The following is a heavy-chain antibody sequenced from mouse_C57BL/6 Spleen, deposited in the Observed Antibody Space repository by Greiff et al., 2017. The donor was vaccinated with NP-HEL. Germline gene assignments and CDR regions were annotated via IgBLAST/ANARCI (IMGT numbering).Heavy chain of an antibody. V-gene: IGHV1-15*01. CDR1: GYTFTDYE. CDR3: TRNYYGTTGTNYAMDY. D-gene: IGHD1-1*01. J-gene: IGHJ4*01. CDR2: IDPETGGT. Sequence: QVQLQQSGAELVRPGASVTLSCKASGYTFTDYEMHWVKQTPVHGLEWIGAIDPETGGTAYNQKFKGKAILTADKSSSTAYMELRSLTSEDSAVYYCTRNYYGTTGTNYAMDYWGQGTSVTVSS.